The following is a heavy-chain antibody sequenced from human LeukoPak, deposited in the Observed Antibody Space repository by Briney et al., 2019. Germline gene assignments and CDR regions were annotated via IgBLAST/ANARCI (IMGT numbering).Heavy chain of an antibody. D-gene: IGHD2-2*01. CDR2: INPNSGGT. J-gene: IGHJ6*02. CDR3: ARRTEDIVVVPAAPPHYYYGMDV. V-gene: IGHV1-2*02. CDR1: GYTFTGYY. Sequence: ASVKVSCKASGYTFTGYYMHWVRQAPGQGLEWMGWINPNSGGTNYAQKFQGRVTMTRDTSISTAYMELSRLRSDDTAVYYCARRTEDIVVVPAAPPHYYYGMDVWGQGTTVTASS.